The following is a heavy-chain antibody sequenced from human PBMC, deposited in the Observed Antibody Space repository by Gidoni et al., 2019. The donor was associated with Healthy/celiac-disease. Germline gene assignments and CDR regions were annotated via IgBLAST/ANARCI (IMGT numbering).Heavy chain of an antibody. J-gene: IGHJ6*02. CDR3: ASPGKEYYYYGMDV. CDR2: INHSGST. Sequence: QVQLQQWGAGLLKPSETLSLTCAVYGGSFSGYYWSWIRQPPGEGLEWIGEINHSGSTNYDPSLKSRVTISVDTSKNQFSLKLSSVTAADTAVYYCASPGKEYYYYGMDVWGQGTTVTVSS. CDR1: GGSFSGYY. V-gene: IGHV4-34*01.